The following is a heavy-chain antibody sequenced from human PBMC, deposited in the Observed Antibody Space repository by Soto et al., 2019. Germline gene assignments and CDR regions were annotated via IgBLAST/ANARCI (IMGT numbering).Heavy chain of an antibody. CDR3: ARGTTGTTGYYYMDV. J-gene: IGHJ6*03. D-gene: IGHD1-1*01. Sequence: QLQLQESGPGLVKPSETLSLTCTVSGGSISSSSYYWGWIRQPPGKGLEWIGSIYYSGSTYYNPSLKSRVTISVDTSKNQFSLKLSSVTAADTAVYYCARGTTGTTGYYYMDVWGKGTTVTVSS. V-gene: IGHV4-39*01. CDR2: IYYSGST. CDR1: GGSISSSSYY.